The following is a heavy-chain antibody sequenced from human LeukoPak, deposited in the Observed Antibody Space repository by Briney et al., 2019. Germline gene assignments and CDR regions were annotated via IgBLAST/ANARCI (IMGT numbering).Heavy chain of an antibody. CDR1: GFTVSSTY. J-gene: IGHJ4*02. CDR2: IYSGGST. V-gene: IGHV3-53*01. D-gene: IGHD1/OR15-1a*01. Sequence: GGSLRLSCAASGFTVSSTYMNWVRQAPGKGLEWVSVIYSGGSTYYADSVKGRFTISRDNSKNTLYLRMNSLRAEDTALYYCARGQNIPAWGQGTLVTVSS. CDR3: ARGQNIPA.